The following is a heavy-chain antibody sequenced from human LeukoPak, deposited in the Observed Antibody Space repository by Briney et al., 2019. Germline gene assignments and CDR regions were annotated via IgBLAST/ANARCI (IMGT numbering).Heavy chain of an antibody. CDR1: GFTISYNY. D-gene: IGHD6-6*01. CDR2: IYSNTSA. Sequence: GGSLRLSCAASGFTISYNYMSWVRQAPGKGLQWASVIYSNTSAYYADSVKGRFTISRHNSKNTLYLPMTSLRAEDTAVYYCARDIPVDSRSSVPKPVRDSWGQGTLVTVSS. CDR3: ARDIPVDSRSSVPKPVRDS. V-gene: IGHV3-53*04. J-gene: IGHJ5*02.